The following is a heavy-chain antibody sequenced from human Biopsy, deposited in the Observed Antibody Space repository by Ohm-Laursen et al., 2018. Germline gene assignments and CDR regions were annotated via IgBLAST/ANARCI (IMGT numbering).Heavy chain of an antibody. Sequence: ASVKVSCKASGFTFPSYDISWVRQAPGQGLEWMGRISVYNGNTNYAQKFQGRVTMTTDTSTSTAYMELRSLRSDDTAVFYCARDRACDGDYYWEDYSYYGMDVWGQGTTVTVSS. CDR1: GFTFPSYD. D-gene: IGHD2-21*02. CDR3: ARDRACDGDYYWEDYSYYGMDV. V-gene: IGHV1-18*01. J-gene: IGHJ6*02. CDR2: ISVYNGNT.